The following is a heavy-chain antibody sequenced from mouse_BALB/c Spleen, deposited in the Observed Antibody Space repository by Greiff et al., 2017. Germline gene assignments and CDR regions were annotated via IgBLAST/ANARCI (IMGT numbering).Heavy chain of an antibody. V-gene: IGHV5-6-5*01. CDR3: ARVHYYGSSPWFAY. J-gene: IGHJ3*01. CDR2: ISSGGST. CDR1: GFTFSSYA. D-gene: IGHD1-1*01. Sequence: DVKLVESGGGLVKPGGSLKLSCAASGFTFSSYAMSWVRQTPEKRLEWVASISSGGSTYYPDSVKGRFTISRDNARNILYLQMSSLRSEDTAMYYCARVHYYGSSPWFAYWGQGTLVTVSA.